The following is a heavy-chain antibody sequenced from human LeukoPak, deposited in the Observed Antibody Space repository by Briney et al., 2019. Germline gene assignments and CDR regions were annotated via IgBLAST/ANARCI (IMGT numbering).Heavy chain of an antibody. V-gene: IGHV3-33*01. CDR1: GFTFSSYG. Sequence: GRSLTLSCAASGFTFSSYGMHWVRQAPGKGLEWVAVTWYDGSNKYYADSVKGRFTISRDNPKNTLYLQMDSLRVEDTAVYYCARVHWGNYYLNAFDIWGQGTMVTVSS. J-gene: IGHJ3*02. CDR2: TWYDGSNK. CDR3: ARVHWGNYYLNAFDI. D-gene: IGHD3-10*01.